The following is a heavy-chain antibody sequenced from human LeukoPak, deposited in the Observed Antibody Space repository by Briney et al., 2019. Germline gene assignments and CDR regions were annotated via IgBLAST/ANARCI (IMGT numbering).Heavy chain of an antibody. V-gene: IGHV4-59*12. CDR3: ARGTPHYYGSGSYYISRFDP. J-gene: IGHJ5*02. CDR2: MYNSGST. Sequence: SETLSLTCTVSHGSISSYSWSWIRQTPEKGLEWIGYMYNSGSTNYNPSLKSRVTISLDTSKNHFSLKLSSVTAADTVVYYCARGTPHYYGSGSYYISRFDPWGQGTLVTVSS. D-gene: IGHD3-10*01. CDR1: HGSISSYS.